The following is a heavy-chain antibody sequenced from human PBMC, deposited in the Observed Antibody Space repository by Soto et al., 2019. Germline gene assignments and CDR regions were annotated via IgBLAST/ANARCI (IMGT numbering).Heavy chain of an antibody. Sequence: SESLSLTCTVSGCSISSYYWSWIRQPPGKGLEWIGYIYYSGSTNYNPSLKSRVTISVDTSKNQFSLKLSSVTAADTAVYYCAGYDSSGYTPPTNWFDPWGQGTLVTVS. CDR2: IYYSGST. CDR1: GCSISSYY. V-gene: IGHV4-59*01. J-gene: IGHJ5*02. CDR3: AGYDSSGYTPPTNWFDP. D-gene: IGHD3-22*01.